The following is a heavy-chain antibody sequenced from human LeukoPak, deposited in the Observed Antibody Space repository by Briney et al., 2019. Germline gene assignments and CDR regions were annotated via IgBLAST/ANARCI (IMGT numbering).Heavy chain of an antibody. CDR3: TPDLMDV. J-gene: IGHJ6*03. V-gene: IGHV3-15*01. Sequence: PGGSLRLSCAVSGFTLSNNYMSWVRQAPGKGLEWVGRSKSKTDGGTADYAAPVRGRFTMWRDDARSALYLQMNSLQTKDTAVYYCTPDLMDVWGKGTTVTVSS. CDR1: GFTLSNNY. CDR2: SKSKTDGGTA.